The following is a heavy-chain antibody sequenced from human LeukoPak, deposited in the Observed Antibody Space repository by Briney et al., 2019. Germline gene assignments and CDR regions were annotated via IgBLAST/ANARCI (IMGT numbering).Heavy chain of an antibody. CDR2: IKQDGSEK. CDR1: GFTFSNYW. Sequence: GGSLRLSCAASGFTFSNYWMTWVRQTPGKGLEWMAIIKQDGSEKCYVDSVKGRFTISRDNAKNSLYLQMNSLSAEDTAVYYCARGRLNYWGQGTLVTVSS. D-gene: IGHD5-12*01. J-gene: IGHJ4*01. V-gene: IGHV3-7*01. CDR3: ARGRLNY.